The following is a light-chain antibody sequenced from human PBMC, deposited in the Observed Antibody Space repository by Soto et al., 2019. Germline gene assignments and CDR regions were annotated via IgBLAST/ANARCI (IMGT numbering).Light chain of an antibody. V-gene: IGKV3-15*01. CDR3: QQYNNWPRS. CDR1: QSVRSN. Sequence: EIVMTQSPATLSVSPGETVTLSVRASQSVRSNLAWYQQKPGQAPRLLIFGASTRATGFPARFSGSGSGTEFTLTISSLQSEDFAVYFCQQYNNWPRSFGGGTKVDI. CDR2: GAS. J-gene: IGKJ4*01.